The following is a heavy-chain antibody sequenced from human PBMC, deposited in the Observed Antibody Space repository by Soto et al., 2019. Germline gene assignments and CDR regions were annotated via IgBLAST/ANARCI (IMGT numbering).Heavy chain of an antibody. CDR2: ISTGGVP. J-gene: IGHJ4*02. Sequence: EGQLLESGGGLIQPGGSLRLSCAASGLTSGIYDISWVRQAPGKGLEWVSVISTGGVPYYADSVKGRFTISRDISKNTLFLQMSSLRVEDTAVYYCARGVTGYKQCDYWCQGTLITVSS. CDR3: ARGVTGYKQCDY. CDR1: GLTSGIYD. V-gene: IGHV3-23*01. D-gene: IGHD5-12*01.